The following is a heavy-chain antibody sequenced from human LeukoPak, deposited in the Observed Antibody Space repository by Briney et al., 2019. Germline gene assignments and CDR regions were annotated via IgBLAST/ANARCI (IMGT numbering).Heavy chain of an antibody. V-gene: IGHV1-69*05. CDR3: ARVGTGYFDY. J-gene: IGHJ4*02. D-gene: IGHD3-10*01. Sequence: GASVKVSCKASGGTFSSYAISWVRQAPGQGLEWMGGIIPIFGTANYAQKFQGRVTITTDESTSTAYMELSSLRSEDTAVYDCARVGTGYFDYWGQGTLVTVSS. CDR2: IIPIFGTA. CDR1: GGTFSSYA.